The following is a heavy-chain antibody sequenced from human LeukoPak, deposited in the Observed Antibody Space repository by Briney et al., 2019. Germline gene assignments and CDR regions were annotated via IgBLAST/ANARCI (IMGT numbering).Heavy chain of an antibody. Sequence: GGSLRLSCAASGFTFSDYWMSWVRQAPGKGLEWLANIKQTGSEKYYLDSVKGRFTITRDNAKNSLYPQLDSLRAEDTAIYYCARDVVSGAPGHDFWGQGTLVTDSS. CDR1: GFTFSDYW. CDR3: ARDVVSGAPGHDF. J-gene: IGHJ1*01. D-gene: IGHD3-22*01. CDR2: IKQTGSEK. V-gene: IGHV3-7*03.